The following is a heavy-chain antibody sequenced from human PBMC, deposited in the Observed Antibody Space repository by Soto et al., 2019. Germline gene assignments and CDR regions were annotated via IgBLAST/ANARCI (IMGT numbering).Heavy chain of an antibody. J-gene: IGHJ4*02. V-gene: IGHV5-10-1*01. CDR3: ARHVSPPSANDY. CDR2: IDPSDSYT. CDR1: GYSFTSYW. Sequence: PGESLKISCKVSGYSFTSYWISWVRQMPGKGLEWMGRIDPSDSYTNYSPSFQGHVTISADKSISTAYLQWSSLKASDTAMYYCARHVSPPSANDYWGQGTLVTVSS.